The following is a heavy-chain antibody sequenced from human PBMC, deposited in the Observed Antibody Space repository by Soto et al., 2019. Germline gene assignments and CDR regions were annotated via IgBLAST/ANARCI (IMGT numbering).Heavy chain of an antibody. J-gene: IGHJ6*02. CDR3: AXQTVDTAMVDYYYGMDV. CDR2: IYYSGST. CDR1: GGSISSSSYY. V-gene: IGHV4-39*01. Sequence: PSETLSLTCTVSGGSISSSSYYWGWIRQPPGKGLEWIGSIYYSGSTYYNPSLKSRVTISVDTSKNQFSLKLSSVTAADTAVYYCAXQTVDTAMVDYYYGMDVWGQGTTVTVSS. D-gene: IGHD5-18*01.